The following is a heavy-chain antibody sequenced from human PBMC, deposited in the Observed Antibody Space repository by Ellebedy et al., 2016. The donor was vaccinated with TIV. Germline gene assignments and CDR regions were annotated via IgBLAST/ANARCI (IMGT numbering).Heavy chain of an antibody. V-gene: IGHV4-59*01. CDR3: ARATRYCSSSSCYLWYFDL. CDR2: MYYSGST. D-gene: IGHD2-2*01. CDR1: GGSISNYY. Sequence: SETLSLTCTVSGGSISNYYWTWIRQPPGKGLEWIGYMYYSGSTNYNPSLKSRVTISGDTSKNQFSLKLYSVTAAATAVYYCARATRYCSSSSCYLWYFDLWGRGTLVTVSS. J-gene: IGHJ2*01.